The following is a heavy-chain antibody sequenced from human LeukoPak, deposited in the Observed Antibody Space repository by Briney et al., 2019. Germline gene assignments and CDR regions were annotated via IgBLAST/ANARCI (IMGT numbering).Heavy chain of an antibody. V-gene: IGHV1-18*01. CDR2: ISAYNGNT. CDR3: AKDTAMGNFDY. Sequence: ASVKVSCTASGYTFTSYGISWVRQAPGQGLEWMGWISAYNGNTNYAQKLQGRVTMTTDTSTSTAYMELRSLRSDDTAVYYCAKDTAMGNFDYWGQGTLVTVSS. J-gene: IGHJ4*02. D-gene: IGHD5-18*01. CDR1: GYTFTSYG.